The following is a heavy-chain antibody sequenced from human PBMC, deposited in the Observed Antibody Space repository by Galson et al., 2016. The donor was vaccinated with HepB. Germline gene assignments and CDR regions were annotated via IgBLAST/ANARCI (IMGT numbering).Heavy chain of an antibody. CDR2: IIPFFGAA. CDR1: GGTFSSYA. D-gene: IGHD5-18*01. CDR3: ARGLNEIHLWLTHYYYDLDV. Sequence: SVKVSCKASGGTFSSYAISWVRQAPGQRLEWMGGIIPFFGAATYAQEFQGRVTLTADESTTTAYMELSSLRSEDTAVYYCARGLNEIHLWLTHYYYDLDVWGQGTTVIVSS. V-gene: IGHV1-69*13. J-gene: IGHJ6*01.